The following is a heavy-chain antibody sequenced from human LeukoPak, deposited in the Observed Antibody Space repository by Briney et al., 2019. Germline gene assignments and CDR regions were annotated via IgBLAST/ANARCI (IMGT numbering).Heavy chain of an antibody. V-gene: IGHV1-2*02. CDR3: ASVYGSGSYSGY. CDR1: GYTFTDYY. CDR2: IDPNSGGT. D-gene: IGHD3-10*01. Sequence: ASVKVSCKASGYTFTDYYMHWVRQAPGQGLEWMGWIDPNSGGTIYAQKFQGRVTMTRDTSISTAYMELSRQRSDDTAMYYCASVYGSGSYSGYWGQGTLVTVSS. J-gene: IGHJ4*02.